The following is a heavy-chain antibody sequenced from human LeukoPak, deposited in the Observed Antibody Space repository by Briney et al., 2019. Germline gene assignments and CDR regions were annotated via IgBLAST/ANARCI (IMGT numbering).Heavy chain of an antibody. CDR2: ISAYNGNT. D-gene: IGHD3-22*01. V-gene: IGHV1-18*01. J-gene: IGHJ5*02. Sequence: ASVKVSCKASGYTFTSYGISWVRQAPGQGLEWMGWISAYNGNTNYAQKLQGRVTMTTDTSTSTAYMELRSLRSDDTAVYYRARSLYYYDSSGYSKKNNWFDPWGQGTLVTVSS. CDR3: ARSLYYYDSSGYSKKNNWFDP. CDR1: GYTFTSYG.